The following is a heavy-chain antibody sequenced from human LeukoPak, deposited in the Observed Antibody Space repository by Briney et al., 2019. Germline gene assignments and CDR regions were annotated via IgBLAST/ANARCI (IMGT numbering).Heavy chain of an antibody. J-gene: IGHJ4*02. CDR3: ARDEGSSYPFDY. D-gene: IGHD2-2*01. Sequence: SETLSLTCAVYGGSFSVYYWGWIRQPPGKGLEWIGSIYYSGSTYYNPSLKSRVTISVDTSKNQFSLNLSSVTAADTAVYFCARDEGSSYPFDYWGQGTLVTVSS. V-gene: IGHV4-34*11. CDR2: IYYSGST. CDR1: GGSFSVYY.